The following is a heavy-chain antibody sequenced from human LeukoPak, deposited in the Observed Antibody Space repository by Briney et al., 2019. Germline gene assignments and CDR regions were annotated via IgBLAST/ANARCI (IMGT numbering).Heavy chain of an antibody. CDR3: ARGEGDTYYYDVNWFDP. CDR1: GYTFTSYD. V-gene: IGHV1-8*01. Sequence: ASVKVSCKASGYTFTSYDINWVRQATGQGLEWMGWMNHNSGNTGYAQKFQGRVTMTRNTSISTAYMELSSLRSEDTAVYYCARGEGDTYYYDVNWFDPWGQGTLVTVSS. CDR2: MNHNSGNT. D-gene: IGHD3-22*01. J-gene: IGHJ5*02.